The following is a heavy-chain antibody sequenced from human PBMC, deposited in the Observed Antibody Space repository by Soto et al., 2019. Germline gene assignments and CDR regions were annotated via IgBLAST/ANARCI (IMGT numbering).Heavy chain of an antibody. D-gene: IGHD2-21*02. J-gene: IGHJ4*02. V-gene: IGHV3-23*01. CDR3: AKDDFTDRGDDYFDY. CDR1: RFSFPNFA. CDR2: IGASGDIT. Sequence: AGSPRLYCAASRFSFPNFAMSCVRQARWKWLEWFAGIGASGDITWYADSVKGRLSISRDNSKNTLYLQLNSLRFEDTAVYYCAKDDFTDRGDDYFDYWGPGTLVTVSS.